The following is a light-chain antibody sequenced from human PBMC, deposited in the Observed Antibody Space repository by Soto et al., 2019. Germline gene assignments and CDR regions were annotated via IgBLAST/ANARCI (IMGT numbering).Light chain of an antibody. J-gene: IGLJ2*01. CDR3: SSYAGSNNWVV. CDR1: SSDVGGYNY. V-gene: IGLV2-8*01. Sequence: QSALTQPPPASGSPGQSVTISCTGTSSDVGGYNYVSWYQQHPGKAPKLMIYEVSKRPSGVPDRFSGSKSGNTASLTVSGLQAEDEADYYCSSYAGSNNWVVFGGGTKITVL. CDR2: EVS.